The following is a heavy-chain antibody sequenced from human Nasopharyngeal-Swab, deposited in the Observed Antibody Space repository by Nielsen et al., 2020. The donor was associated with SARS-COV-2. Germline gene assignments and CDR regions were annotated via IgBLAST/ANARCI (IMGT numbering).Heavy chain of an antibody. V-gene: IGHV3-74*01. D-gene: IGHD3-9*01. CDR3: ARAKTYYDILTGYYPDAFYI. CDR1: GFTFSRYW. CDR2: INSDRSST. J-gene: IGHJ3*02. Sequence: GESLKLSCASSGFTFSRYWMHSVRQAPGQGLVWVSRINSDRSSTSYADSVKGRFTISRDNAKNTLYLQMNSLRAEDTAVYYCARAKTYYDILTGYYPDAFYIWGQGTMVTVSS.